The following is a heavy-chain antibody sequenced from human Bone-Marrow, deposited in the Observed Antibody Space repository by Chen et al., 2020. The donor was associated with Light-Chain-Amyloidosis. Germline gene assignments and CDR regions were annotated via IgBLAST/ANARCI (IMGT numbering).Heavy chain of an antibody. CDR2: ISSGGGST. Sequence: VNLVESGGGVVQPGGSLRLSCAASGFTFNTYALSWVRQAPGKGLEWVSAISSGGGSTYYADSVNGRFTISRDNSRNTLYLQMNSLRVEDTAVYYCAKVWYASGTYFENWGQGTLVTVSS. J-gene: IGHJ4*02. CDR3: AKVWYASGTYFEN. V-gene: IGHV3-23*04. CDR1: GFTFNTYA. D-gene: IGHD1-26*01.